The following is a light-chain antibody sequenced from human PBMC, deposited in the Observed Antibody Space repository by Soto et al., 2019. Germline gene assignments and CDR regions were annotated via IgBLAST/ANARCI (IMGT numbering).Light chain of an antibody. V-gene: IGKV2-28*01. CDR3: IQAPQTPLT. CDR2: LGS. CDR1: QSLLHSNGYNY. J-gene: IGKJ4*01. Sequence: EIGMTQSPLSMPVTAGDRASITCRSSQSLLHSNGYNYLDWYLQKPGQSPQLLIYLGSNRASGVPDRFSGSGSGTDYTLKISRVEAEDVGAYYCIQAPQTPLTFGGGTKVDIK.